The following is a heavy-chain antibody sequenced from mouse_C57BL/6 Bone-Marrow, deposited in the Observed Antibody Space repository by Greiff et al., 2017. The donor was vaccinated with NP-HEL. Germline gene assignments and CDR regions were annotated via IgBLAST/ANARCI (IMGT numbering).Heavy chain of an antibody. CDR1: GFTFSDYG. CDR3: ANDYFDY. Sequence: EVHLVESGGGLVKPGGSLKLSCAASGFTFSDYGMHWVRQAPEQGLEWVAYISSGSSTIYYADPVKGRFTISRDNAKNTLFLQMTSLRSEDTAMYYCANDYFDYWGQGTTLTVSS. J-gene: IGHJ2*01. CDR2: ISSGSSTI. V-gene: IGHV5-17*01.